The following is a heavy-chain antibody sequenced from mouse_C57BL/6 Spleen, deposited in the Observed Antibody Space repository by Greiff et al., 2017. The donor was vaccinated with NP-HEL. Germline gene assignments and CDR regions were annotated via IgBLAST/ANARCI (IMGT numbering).Heavy chain of an antibody. Sequence: QVQLQQPGTELVKPGASVKLSCKASGYTFTSYWMHWVKQRPGQGLEWIGNINPSNGGTNYNEKFKSKATLTVDKSSSTAYMQLSSLTSEDSAVYYCARNSYYSNYRSYYYAMDYWGQGTSVTVSS. CDR1: GYTFTSYW. V-gene: IGHV1-53*01. D-gene: IGHD2-5*01. CDR3: ARNSYYSNYRSYYYAMDY. J-gene: IGHJ4*01. CDR2: INPSNGGT.